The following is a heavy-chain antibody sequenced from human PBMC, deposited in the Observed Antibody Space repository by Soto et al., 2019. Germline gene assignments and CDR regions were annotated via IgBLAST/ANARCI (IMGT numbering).Heavy chain of an antibody. J-gene: IGHJ6*02. V-gene: IGHV3-33*01. CDR1: GFTFSSYG. Sequence: GGSLRLSCAASGFTFSSYGMHWVRQAPGKGLEWVAVIWYDGSNKYYADSVKGRFTISRDNSKNTLYLQMSSLRADDTAVYYCARLYSSSWWGPGSLDYYGMDVWGQGTTVTVSS. CDR3: ARLYSSSWWGPGSLDYYGMDV. D-gene: IGHD6-13*01. CDR2: IWYDGSNK.